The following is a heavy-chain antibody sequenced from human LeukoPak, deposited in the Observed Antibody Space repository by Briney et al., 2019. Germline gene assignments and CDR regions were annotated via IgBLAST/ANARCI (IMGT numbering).Heavy chain of an antibody. Sequence: PGGSLRLSCAASGFTVSSNYMSWVRQALGKGLEWVSVIYSGGNTYYADSVQGRFTMSREDPKNTLYLQMNSLRAEDTAVYYCARAHDRGYYYGFDYWGQGTLVTVSS. J-gene: IGHJ4*02. CDR2: IYSGGNT. V-gene: IGHV3-66*01. CDR1: GFTVSSNY. D-gene: IGHD3-22*01. CDR3: ARAHDRGYYYGFDY.